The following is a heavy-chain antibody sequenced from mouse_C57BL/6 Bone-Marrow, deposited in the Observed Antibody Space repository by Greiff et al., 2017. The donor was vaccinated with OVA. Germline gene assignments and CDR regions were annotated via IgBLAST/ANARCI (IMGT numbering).Heavy chain of an antibody. D-gene: IGHD3-1*01. V-gene: IGHV3-8*01. Sequence: EVQGVESGPGLAKPSQTLSLTCSVTGYSITSDYWNWIRKFPGHKLESMGYISYSGSTYYNPSLKSRISITRDTSKNQYYLQLNSVTTEDTATDYCASRTGGYYFDYWGQGTTLTVSS. CDR3: ASRTGGYYFDY. CDR2: ISYSGST. J-gene: IGHJ2*01. CDR1: GYSITSDY.